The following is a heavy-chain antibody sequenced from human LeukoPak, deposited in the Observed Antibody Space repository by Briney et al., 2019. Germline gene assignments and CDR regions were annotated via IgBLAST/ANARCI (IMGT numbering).Heavy chain of an antibody. CDR1: GGSISSGGYS. D-gene: IGHD5-18*01. CDR2: IYHSGST. J-gene: IGHJ3*02. V-gene: IGHV4-30-2*01. CDR3: ARAGYSYSLDAFDI. Sequence: TSETLSLTCAVSGGSISSGGYSWSWIRQPPGKGPEWIGYIYHSGSTYYNPSLKSRVTISVDRSKNQFSLKLSSVTAADTAVYYCARAGYSYSLDAFDIWGQGTMVTVSS.